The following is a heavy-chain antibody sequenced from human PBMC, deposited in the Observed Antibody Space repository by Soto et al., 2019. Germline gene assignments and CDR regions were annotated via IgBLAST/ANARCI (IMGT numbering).Heavy chain of an antibody. CDR1: GGSISSTNW. J-gene: IGHJ5*02. CDR3: ATLPPRIVVALLPTPT. V-gene: IGHV4-4*02. CDR2: IYHSGSP. Sequence: QVQLRESGPGLVKTSGTLSLTCVVSGGSISSTNWWTWVRQPPGKGLEWIGEIYHSGSPTFSPSLRVRATISVDKSNNQFSLRLRSVTAAATAVYYCATLPPRIVVALLPTPTWGQGILVTVSS. D-gene: IGHD2-21*01.